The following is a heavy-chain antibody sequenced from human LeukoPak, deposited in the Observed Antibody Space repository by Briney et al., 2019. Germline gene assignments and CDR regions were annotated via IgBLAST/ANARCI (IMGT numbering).Heavy chain of an antibody. CDR1: GFTFSSYA. CDR2: ISGSGGST. D-gene: IGHD2-8*01. CDR3: ARPIVLMVYAIVSGAFDI. V-gene: IGHV3-23*01. J-gene: IGHJ3*02. Sequence: PGGSLRLSCAASGFTFSSYAMSWVRQAPGKGLEWVSAISGSGGSTYYADSVKGRFTISRDNSKNTLYLQMNSLRAEDTAVYYCARPIVLMVYAIVSGAFDIWGQGTMVTVSS.